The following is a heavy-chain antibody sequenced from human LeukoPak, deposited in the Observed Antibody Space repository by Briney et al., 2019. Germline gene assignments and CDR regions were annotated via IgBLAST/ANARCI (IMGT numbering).Heavy chain of an antibody. CDR1: GFIVSRNY. Sequence: GGSLRLSCGVSGFIVSRNYISWVRQAPGKGLEWVSVIYSGGNTDYADSVGGRFTISRDISKNTVYLQMNSLRSEDTAVYHCASGAGRGGADWEFDYWGQGTLVTVSS. CDR2: IYSGGNT. V-gene: IGHV3-66*01. D-gene: IGHD2-21*02. J-gene: IGHJ4*02. CDR3: ASGAGRGGADWEFDY.